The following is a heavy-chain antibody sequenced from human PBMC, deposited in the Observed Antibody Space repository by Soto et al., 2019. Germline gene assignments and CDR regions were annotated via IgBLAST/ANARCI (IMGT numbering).Heavy chain of an antibody. CDR3: AREWSAAGHFYGMDV. V-gene: IGHV1-8*01. CDR2: MNTNSDDT. D-gene: IGHD6-13*01. J-gene: IGHJ6*02. CDR1: GYTFTSYD. Sequence: QVQLVQSGAEVKKPGASVQVSCKTSGYTFTSYDINWVRQAPGQGLEWVGWMNTNSDDTRSAQKFRGRLTLTRDKSMRAVYMKLSNLRPDYSAVYYCAREWSAAGHFYGMDVWGQGTTVAVSS.